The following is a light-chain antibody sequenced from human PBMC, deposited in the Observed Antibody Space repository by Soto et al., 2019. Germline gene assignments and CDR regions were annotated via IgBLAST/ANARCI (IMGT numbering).Light chain of an antibody. CDR2: GAS. Sequence: EIVMTQSPATLSVSPGERATLSCRASQSVNSNVAWYQQKPGQAPRLLIYGASTRATVIPVTFSGSGSGTEFTLTITSLQSEDVAVYYCQQYNDWPLTFGGGTKVEIK. CDR1: QSVNSN. V-gene: IGKV3-15*01. J-gene: IGKJ4*01. CDR3: QQYNDWPLT.